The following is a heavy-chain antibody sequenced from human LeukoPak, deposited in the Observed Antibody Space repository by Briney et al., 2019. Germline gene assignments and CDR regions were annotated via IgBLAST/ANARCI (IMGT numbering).Heavy chain of an antibody. CDR1: GGSISSSSYY. CDR3: ARRSIVEALFDY. D-gene: IGHD2-15*01. Sequence: SETLSLTCTVSGGSISSSSYYWGWIRQPPGKGLEWIGSIYYSGSTYYNPSLKSRVTLSVDTSKNQFSLKLSSVTAADTAVYYCARRSIVEALFDYWGQGTLVTVSS. J-gene: IGHJ4*02. CDR2: IYYSGST. V-gene: IGHV4-39*01.